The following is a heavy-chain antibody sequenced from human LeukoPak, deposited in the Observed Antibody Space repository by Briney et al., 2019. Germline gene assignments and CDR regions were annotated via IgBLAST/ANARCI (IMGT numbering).Heavy chain of an antibody. Sequence: GGSLRLSRAASGFTFSSYAMSWVRQAPGKGLEWVSAISGSGGSTYYADSVKGRFTISRDNSKNTLYLQMNSLRAEDTAVYYCAKDDYDFWSGSPDYWGQGTLVTVSS. CDR1: GFTFSSYA. D-gene: IGHD3-3*01. CDR3: AKDDYDFWSGSPDY. CDR2: ISGSGGST. V-gene: IGHV3-23*01. J-gene: IGHJ4*02.